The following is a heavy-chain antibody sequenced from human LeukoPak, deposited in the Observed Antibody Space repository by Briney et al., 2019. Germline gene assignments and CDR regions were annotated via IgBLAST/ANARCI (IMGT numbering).Heavy chain of an antibody. CDR3: ARWGGVVVPAANYYYGMDV. CDR2: MNPNSGNT. CDR1: GGTFSSYA. J-gene: IGHJ6*02. V-gene: IGHV1-8*02. Sequence: GASVKVSCKASGGTFSSYAISWVRQAPGQGLEWMGWMNPNSGNTGYAQKFQGRVTMTRNTSISTAYMELSSLRSEDTAVYYCARWGGVVVPAANYYYGMDVWGQGTTVTVSS. D-gene: IGHD2-2*01.